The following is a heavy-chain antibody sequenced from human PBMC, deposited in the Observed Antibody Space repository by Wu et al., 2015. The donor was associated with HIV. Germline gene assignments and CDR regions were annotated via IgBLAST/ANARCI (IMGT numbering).Heavy chain of an antibody. CDR3: ARDATPVTTEFDY. CDR1: GYTITTYD. V-gene: IGHV1-2*02. CDR2: INPASGST. Sequence: QVQMVQSGAEVRKPGSSVKVSCQASGYTITTYDFNWVRQAPGHGLEWMGWINPASGSTILSDHFQGRLTVTRDTSVNTAYMELDTLMSGDTAIYYCARDATPVTTEFDYWGQGTLVTVSS. D-gene: IGHD4-17*01. J-gene: IGHJ4*02.